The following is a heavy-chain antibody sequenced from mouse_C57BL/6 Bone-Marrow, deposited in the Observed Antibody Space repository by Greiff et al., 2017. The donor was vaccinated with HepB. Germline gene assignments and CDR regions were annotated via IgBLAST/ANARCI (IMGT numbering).Heavy chain of an antibody. CDR1: CTF. J-gene: IGHJ2*01. CDR3: SEDSAVYYCACCLYFDY. CDR2: GQRHEWIG. Sequence: QVQLQQSGPELARPWASVKISCQAFCTFFRREHFAFRDTTYWMQRVKLGPGQRHEWIGGIYPGNGDTSYNQKFKGKATLTADKSSSTAYMQLSSLASEDSAVYYCACCLYFDYWGQGTTLTVSS. V-gene: IGHV1-87*01.